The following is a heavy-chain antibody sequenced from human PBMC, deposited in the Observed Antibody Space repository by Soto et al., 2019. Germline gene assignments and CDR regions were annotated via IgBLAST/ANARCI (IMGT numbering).Heavy chain of an antibody. Sequence: PGGSLRLSCAASEFAFNTYWMHWVRQVPGKGLEWVSRINGDGITRTYADSVKGRFTISRDNAENILYLQMNSLRAEDTAMYYCARDKAYGLDVWGQGTTVTVSS. J-gene: IGHJ6*02. CDR3: ARDKAYGLDV. CDR2: INGDGITR. V-gene: IGHV3-74*01. CDR1: EFAFNTYW.